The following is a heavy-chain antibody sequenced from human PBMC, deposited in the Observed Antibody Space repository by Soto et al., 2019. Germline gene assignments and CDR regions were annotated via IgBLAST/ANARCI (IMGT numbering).Heavy chain of an antibody. CDR3: ARERSSSSLDY. J-gene: IGHJ4*02. CDR2: MSPYDGYT. CDR1: GYTFSSYG. D-gene: IGHD6-6*01. V-gene: IGHV1-8*02. Sequence: GASVKVSCKASGYTFSSYGINWVRQATGQGLEWLGWMSPYDGYTGYAQILQGRVTMTTNTSMSTAYMELSSLRSEDTAVYYCARERSSSSLDYWGQGTLVTVSS.